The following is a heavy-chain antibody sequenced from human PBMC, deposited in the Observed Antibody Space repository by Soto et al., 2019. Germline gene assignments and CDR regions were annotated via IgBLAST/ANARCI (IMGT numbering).Heavy chain of an antibody. CDR3: GREIRPGGGYCSGGSCYPGY. CDR1: GFTVSSNY. J-gene: IGHJ4*02. V-gene: IGHV3-66*01. Sequence: EVQLVESGGGLVQPGGSLRLSCAASGFTVSSNYMSWVRQAPGKGLERVSVIYSGGSTYYADSVKGRFTISRDNSKNTLYLQMNSLGAEDTAVYYCGREIRPGGGYCSGGSCYPGYWGQGTLVTVSS. CDR2: IYSGGST. D-gene: IGHD2-15*01.